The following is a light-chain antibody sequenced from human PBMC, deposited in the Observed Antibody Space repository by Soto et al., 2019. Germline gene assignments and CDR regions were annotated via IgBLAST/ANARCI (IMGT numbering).Light chain of an antibody. CDR1: SSDIGGYDY. CDR3: SSYAGSNNLV. Sequence: QSVLTQPPSASGSPGQSVTISCTGTSSDIGGYDYVSWYQQHPGKAPKLIIYEVSNRPSGVPDRFSGSKSGNTASLTVSGLQAEDEADYYCSSYAGSNNLVFAGGTKLTVL. V-gene: IGLV2-8*01. J-gene: IGLJ3*02. CDR2: EVS.